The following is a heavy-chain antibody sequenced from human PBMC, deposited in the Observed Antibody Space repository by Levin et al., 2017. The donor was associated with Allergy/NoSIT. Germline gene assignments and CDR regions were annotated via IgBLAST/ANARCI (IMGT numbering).Heavy chain of an antibody. J-gene: IGHJ4*02. CDR1: GYTFTDYY. Sequence: GESLKISCQASGYTFTDYYMHWVRQAPGQGLEWMGRINPNTGGSIFAQKFQGRATVTRDTSSTSGYMVLTGLRSDDTAVYYCARGPLGWNPVDYWGQGTLVTVSS. CDR3: ARGPLGWNPVDY. D-gene: IGHD1-1*01. CDR2: INPNTGGS. V-gene: IGHV1-2*06.